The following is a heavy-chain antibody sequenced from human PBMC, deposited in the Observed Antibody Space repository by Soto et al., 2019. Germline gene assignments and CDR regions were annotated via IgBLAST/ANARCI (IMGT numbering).Heavy chain of an antibody. J-gene: IGHJ6*04. Sequence: PXGSLRLSCTAAGFTFRNAWMSWVRKAPGKGLDWVGRIKSKTDGGTTDYAAPVKGRFTISRDDSKNTLYLQMNSLKTEDTAVYYCTTAAPNYYDSSGYGAGYYYYYGMEVWGKETTVTVS. CDR3: TTAAPNYYDSSGYGAGYYYYYGMEV. CDR1: GFTFRNAW. V-gene: IGHV3-15*01. CDR2: IKSKTDGGTT. D-gene: IGHD3-22*01.